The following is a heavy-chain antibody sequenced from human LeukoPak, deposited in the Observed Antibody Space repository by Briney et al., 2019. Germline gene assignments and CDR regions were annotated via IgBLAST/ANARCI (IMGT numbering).Heavy chain of an antibody. CDR3: ARDLEVVAATGLWFDP. CDR1: GYTFTGYY. D-gene: IGHD2-15*01. J-gene: IGHJ5*02. V-gene: IGHV1-2*02. Sequence: VKLSCKASGYTFTGYYMHWVRQAPGQGLEWMGWINPNSGGTNYAQKFQGRVTMTRDTSISTAYMELSRLRSDDTAVYYCARDLEVVAATGLWFDPWGQGTLVTVSS. CDR2: INPNSGGT.